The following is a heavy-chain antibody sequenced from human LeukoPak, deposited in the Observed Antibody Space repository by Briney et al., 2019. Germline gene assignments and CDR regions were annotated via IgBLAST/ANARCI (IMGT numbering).Heavy chain of an antibody. J-gene: IGHJ4*02. CDR2: IYYSGST. Sequence: PSETLSLTCIVSGGSISSYYWSWIRQPPGKGLEWIGYIYYSGSTNYNPSLKSRVTISVDTSKNQFSLKLSSVTAADTAVYYCARVGAAALDYWGQGTLVTVSS. CDR1: GGSISSYY. D-gene: IGHD6-13*01. CDR3: ARVGAAALDY. V-gene: IGHV4-59*01.